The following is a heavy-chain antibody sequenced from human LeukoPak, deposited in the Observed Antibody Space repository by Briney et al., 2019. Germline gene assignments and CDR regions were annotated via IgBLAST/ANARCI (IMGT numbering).Heavy chain of an antibody. Sequence: PGGSLRLSCAASGFAFSSYEMNWVRQAPGKGLEWVSYISGGGETMYYADSVKGRFTISRDNAKKSLYLQMNTLRAEDTAVYYCASVCLGDRKWSIDYWGQGTLVTVSS. CDR1: GFAFSSYE. CDR3: ASVCLGDRKWSIDY. CDR2: ISGGGETM. D-gene: IGHD2-21*02. V-gene: IGHV3-48*03. J-gene: IGHJ4*02.